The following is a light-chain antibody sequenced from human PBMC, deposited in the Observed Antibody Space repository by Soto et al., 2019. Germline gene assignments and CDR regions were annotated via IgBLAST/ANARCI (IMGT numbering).Light chain of an antibody. V-gene: IGLV2-14*03. CDR1: RSEGGGYNY. CDR2: DVS. J-gene: IGLJ1*01. Sequence: SVLTQPASLSWSPGRWIPLSCPGNRSEGGGYNYVSWYQHHPGKAPKLIIYDVSNRPSGVSNRFSGPKSGNTASLTISGLQPEDEADYYCSSYTTSNTRQIVFGTGTKVTVL. CDR3: SSYTTSNTRQIV.